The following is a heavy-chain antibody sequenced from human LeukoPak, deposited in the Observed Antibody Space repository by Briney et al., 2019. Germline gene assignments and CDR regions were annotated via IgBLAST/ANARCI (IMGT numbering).Heavy chain of an antibody. CDR3: AKDLDVVPAAIDY. J-gene: IGHJ4*02. CDR2: IRYDGSNK. V-gene: IGHV3-30*02. CDR1: GFTFSSYG. D-gene: IGHD2-2*01. Sequence: GGSLRLSCAASGFTFSSYGMHWVRQAPGKGREWGAFIRYDGSNKYYADSVKGRFTISSDNSKNTLYLQMNSLRAEDTAVYYCAKDLDVVPAAIDYWGQGTLVTVSS.